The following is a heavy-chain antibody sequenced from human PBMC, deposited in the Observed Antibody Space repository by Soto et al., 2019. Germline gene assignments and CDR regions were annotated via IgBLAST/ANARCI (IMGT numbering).Heavy chain of an antibody. Sequence: QLQLQESGPGLVKPSETLSLTCTVSGGSISSSSYYWGWIRQPPGKGLEWIGSIYYSGSTYYNPSLKSRVTISVDTSKNQFSLKLSSVTAADTAVYYCASSSSLYYYDSSGYYNSHYYFDYWGQGTLVTVSS. D-gene: IGHD3-22*01. J-gene: IGHJ4*02. CDR3: ASSSSLYYYDSSGYYNSHYYFDY. V-gene: IGHV4-39*01. CDR1: GGSISSSSYY. CDR2: IYYSGST.